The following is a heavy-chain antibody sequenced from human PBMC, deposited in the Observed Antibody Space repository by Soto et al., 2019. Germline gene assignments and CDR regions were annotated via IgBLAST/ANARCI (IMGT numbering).Heavy chain of an antibody. J-gene: IGHJ6*02. CDR2: INHSGST. V-gene: IGHV4-34*01. CDR3: ARERNIVVVPAASLGYYYYGMDV. Sequence: QVQLQQWGAGLLKPSETLSLTCAVYGGSFSGYYWSWIRQPPGKGLEWIGEINHSGSTNYNPSLKSRGTISVDKSKSQFSLKLSSVTAADTAVYYCARERNIVVVPAASLGYYYYGMDVWGQGTTVTVSS. CDR1: GGSFSGYY. D-gene: IGHD2-2*01.